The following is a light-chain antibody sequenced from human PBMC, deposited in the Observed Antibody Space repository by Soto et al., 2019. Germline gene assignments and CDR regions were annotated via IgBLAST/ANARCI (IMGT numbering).Light chain of an antibody. J-gene: IGKJ4*01. Sequence: EIVLTQSPATLSLSPGERATLSCRASQSVSTYLAWYQQKPGQAPRLLIYDASTRATGIPARFSGGGSGTDFTLTISSLEPEDFAVYYCLQRSNWPPLTFGGGTKVEIK. CDR3: LQRSNWPPLT. V-gene: IGKV3-11*01. CDR1: QSVSTY. CDR2: DAS.